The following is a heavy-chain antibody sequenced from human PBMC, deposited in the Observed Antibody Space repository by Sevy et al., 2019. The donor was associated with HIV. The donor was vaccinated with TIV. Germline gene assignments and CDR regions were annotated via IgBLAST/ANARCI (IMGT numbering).Heavy chain of an antibody. CDR1: GFTFSSYA. D-gene: IGHD3-16*02. J-gene: IGHJ4*02. CDR3: ARDPRDYDYVWGRYRLQGGYGDFDY. Sequence: GGSLRLSCAASGFTFSSYAMHWVRQAPGKGLEWVAVISYDGSNKYYADSVKGRFTISRDNSKNTLYLQMNSLRAEDMVVFYCARDPRDYDYVWGRYRLQGGYGDFDYWGQGTLVTVSS. CDR2: ISYDGSNK. V-gene: IGHV3-30-3*01.